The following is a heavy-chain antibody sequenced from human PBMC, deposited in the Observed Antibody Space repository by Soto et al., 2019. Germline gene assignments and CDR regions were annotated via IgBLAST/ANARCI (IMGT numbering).Heavy chain of an antibody. J-gene: IGHJ4*02. CDR2: INSDETIT. D-gene: IGHD2-21*02. CDR1: GFTFSNYW. Sequence: GVLRLSCAASGFTFSNYWMHWVRQSPGKGLVWVSRINSDETITSYADSVKGRFTISRDNAKNTLYLQMSSLRVEDTALYYCVCFECGRTAVVTAMEANDYWGQGTLVTVSS. CDR3: VCFECGRTAVVTAMEANDY. V-gene: IGHV3-74*01.